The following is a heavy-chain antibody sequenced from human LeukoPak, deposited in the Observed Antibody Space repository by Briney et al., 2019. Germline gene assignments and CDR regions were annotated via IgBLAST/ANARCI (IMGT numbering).Heavy chain of an antibody. Sequence: GGSLRLSCATSGFTFSSYGMHWVRQAPGKGLEWVAVISYDGSETCYIDSVQGRFTVSRDNSKNTLYLQMNSLRLEDTAMYYCAKSFLVWQNGMDFWGQGTLVTVSS. CDR3: AKSFLVWQNGMDF. D-gene: IGHD3-16*01. CDR1: GFTFSSYG. V-gene: IGHV3-30*18. J-gene: IGHJ4*02. CDR2: ISYDGSET.